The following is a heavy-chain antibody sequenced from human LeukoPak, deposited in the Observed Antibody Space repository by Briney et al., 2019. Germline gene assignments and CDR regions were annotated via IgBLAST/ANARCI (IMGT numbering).Heavy chain of an antibody. CDR2: IYSGGST. CDR1: GFTVSSNY. CDR3: ARSAGIAATIVLGY. Sequence: GGSLGLSCAASGFTVSSNYMSCVRQAPGKGLEWVSLIYSGGSTYYADPVKGRFTISRDNSKNSLYLEMNSLRVEDTAVYYCARSAGIAATIVLGYWGQGTLVTVSS. V-gene: IGHV3-66*01. D-gene: IGHD5-12*01. J-gene: IGHJ4*02.